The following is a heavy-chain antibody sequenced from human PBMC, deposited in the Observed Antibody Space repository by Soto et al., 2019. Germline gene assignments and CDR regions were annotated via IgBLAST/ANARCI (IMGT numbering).Heavy chain of an antibody. CDR1: GSTFSNAW. V-gene: IGHV3-15*01. CDR2: IKSKTDGGTT. D-gene: IGHD3-16*02. Sequence: GGSLRLSCAASGSTFSNAWMSWVRQAPGKGLEWVGRIKSKTDGGTTDYAAPVKGRFTISRDDSKNMLYLYMSSLKTEDTAMYYCSTYDYISGSDRYRWASWGQGTLVTVSS. CDR3: STYDYISGSDRYRWAS. J-gene: IGHJ5*02.